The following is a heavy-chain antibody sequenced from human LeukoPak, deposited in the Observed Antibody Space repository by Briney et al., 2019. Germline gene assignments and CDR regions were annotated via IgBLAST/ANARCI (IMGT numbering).Heavy chain of an antibody. CDR2: MNPNSGNT. V-gene: IGHV1-8*01. Sequence: GASVKVSCKASGYTFSSYDINWVRQATGQGLEWMGWMNPNSGNTGYAQKFQGRVTVTRNTSVSTAYMELSSLTSEDTAVYYCARNPSKTGWFDPWGQGTLVTVSS. CDR1: GYTFSSYD. J-gene: IGHJ5*02. CDR3: ARNPSKTGWFDP. D-gene: IGHD4-11*01.